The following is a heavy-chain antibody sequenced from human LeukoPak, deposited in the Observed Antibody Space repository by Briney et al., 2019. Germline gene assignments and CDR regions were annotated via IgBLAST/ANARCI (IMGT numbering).Heavy chain of an antibody. J-gene: IGHJ4*02. CDR1: GGSISSSSYY. CDR2: IYYSGST. V-gene: IGHV4-39*07. CDR3: ATGRSEEWLLGTHSGLVFDY. D-gene: IGHD3-3*01. Sequence: SETLSLTCTVSGGSISSSSYYWGWIRQPPGKGLEWIGSIYYSGSTYYNPSLKSRVTISVDTSKNQFSLKLSSVTAADTAVYYCATGRSEEWLLGTHSGLVFDYWGQGTLVTVSS.